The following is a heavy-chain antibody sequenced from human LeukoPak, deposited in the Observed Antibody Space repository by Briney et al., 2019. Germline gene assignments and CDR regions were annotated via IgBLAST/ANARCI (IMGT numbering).Heavy chain of an antibody. Sequence: GGSLRLSCAASGFTFSTYSMNWVRQAPGKGLEWVSSISSSSGSIYYADSVKGRFTISRDNAKNSLYLQMNSLRAEDTAVYYCARDEDYDILTGYYIPRHFDYWGQGTLVTVSS. D-gene: IGHD3-9*01. CDR3: ARDEDYDILTGYYIPRHFDY. CDR2: ISSSSGSI. CDR1: GFTFSTYS. V-gene: IGHV3-21*01. J-gene: IGHJ4*02.